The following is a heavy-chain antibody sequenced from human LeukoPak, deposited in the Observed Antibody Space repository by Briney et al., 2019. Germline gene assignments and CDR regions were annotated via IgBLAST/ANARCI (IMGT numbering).Heavy chain of an antibody. D-gene: IGHD6-13*01. V-gene: IGHV3-72*01. CDR3: VTAGGTRGSDI. Sequence: GGSLRLSCGVSGFTFSGHRRDWVRQVPGKGLQWVGRSTDKLYSYTTEYAASVKGRFTISRADSENSLYLQMNSLKTEDTAVYYCVTAGGTRGSDIWGQGTMVTVSS. J-gene: IGHJ3*02. CDR1: GFTFSGHR. CDR2: STDKLYSYTT.